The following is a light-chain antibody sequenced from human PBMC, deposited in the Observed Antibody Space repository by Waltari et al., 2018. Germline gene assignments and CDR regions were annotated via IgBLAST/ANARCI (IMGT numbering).Light chain of an antibody. V-gene: IGKV1-33*01. J-gene: IGKJ2*01. CDR1: QDISNN. Sequence: DIQMTQSPSSLSSSVGDRVTITCQASQDISNNLNWYQQKPGKAPKLLIYDASHLETGVPSRVSGSGSGTDFTFTISSLQPEDIATYYCQQFDNLYTFGQGTKLEIK. CDR2: DAS. CDR3: QQFDNLYT.